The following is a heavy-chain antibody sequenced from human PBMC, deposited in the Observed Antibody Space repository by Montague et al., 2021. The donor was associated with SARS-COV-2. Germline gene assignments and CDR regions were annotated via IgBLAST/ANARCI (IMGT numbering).Heavy chain of an antibody. V-gene: IGHV3-53*01. CDR2: IYSGGDT. Sequence: SLRLSCAASGFPVNSNYMSWVRQAPGKGLEWVALIYSGGDTTYAVSVRDRFTISRDNSKNTLYLQMNSLRVEDTAVFYCARGGVGATWAFDIWGQGTMVTVSS. CDR1: GFPVNSNY. J-gene: IGHJ3*02. D-gene: IGHD1-26*01. CDR3: ARGGVGATWAFDI.